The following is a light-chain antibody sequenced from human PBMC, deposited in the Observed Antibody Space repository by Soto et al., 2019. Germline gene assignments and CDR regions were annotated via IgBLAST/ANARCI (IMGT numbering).Light chain of an antibody. V-gene: IGLV2-23*01. Sequence: QSALTQPASVSGSPGQSITISCTGTSSDVGSYNLVSWYQQHPGKAPKLMIYEGSKRPSGVSNRFSGSKSGNTASLTISGXQAEDEADYYCCSYAGSSTVVFGGGTQLTVL. CDR2: EGS. CDR1: SSDVGSYNL. J-gene: IGLJ2*01. CDR3: CSYAGSSTVV.